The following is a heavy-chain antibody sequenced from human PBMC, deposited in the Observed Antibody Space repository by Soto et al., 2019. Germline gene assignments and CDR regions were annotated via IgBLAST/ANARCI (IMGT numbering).Heavy chain of an antibody. Sequence: QVQLVESGGGVVQRGRSLRLSCAASGFTFSNYAMHWVRQAPGKGLEWVAVISYDGSNKCYADSVKGRFTISRDNSKNTLYLQMNSLRPEDTAVYYCARGGDFWSGIDYWGQGTLVTVSS. CDR2: ISYDGSNK. J-gene: IGHJ4*02. CDR1: GFTFSNYA. D-gene: IGHD3-3*01. CDR3: ARGGDFWSGIDY. V-gene: IGHV3-30-3*01.